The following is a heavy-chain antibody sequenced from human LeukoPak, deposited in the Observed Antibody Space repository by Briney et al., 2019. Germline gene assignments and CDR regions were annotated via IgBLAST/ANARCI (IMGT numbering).Heavy chain of an antibody. J-gene: IGHJ4*02. CDR2: INTNTGNP. V-gene: IGHV7-4-1*02. CDR3: ARVLPYGDYVGFDY. Sequence: ASVKVSCKASGGTFSSYAISWVRQAPGQGLEWMGWINTNTGNPTYAQGFTGRFVFSLDTSVSTAYLQISSLKAEDTAVYYCARVLPYGDYVGFDYWGQGTLVTVSS. D-gene: IGHD4-17*01. CDR1: GGTFSSYA.